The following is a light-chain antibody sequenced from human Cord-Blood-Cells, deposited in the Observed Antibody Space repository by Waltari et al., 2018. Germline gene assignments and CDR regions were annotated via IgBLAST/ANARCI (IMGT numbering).Light chain of an antibody. CDR2: GAS. CDR1: PSVSSSY. V-gene: IGKV3-20*01. CDR3: QQYGSSPLT. Sequence: EIVLTQSPGTLSLSPGERATLSCRASPSVSSSYLAWYQQKPGQAPRILIPGASSMATGIPDRFSGSGSGTDFTLTISRLEPEDFAVYYCQQYGSSPLTFGGGTKVEIK. J-gene: IGKJ4*01.